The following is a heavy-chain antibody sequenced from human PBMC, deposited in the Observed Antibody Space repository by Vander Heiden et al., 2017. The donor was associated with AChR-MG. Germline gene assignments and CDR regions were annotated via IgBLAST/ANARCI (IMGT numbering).Heavy chain of an antibody. D-gene: IGHD2-2*01. V-gene: IGHV3-30-3*01. J-gene: IGHJ6*02. Sequence: QVQLVESGGGVVQPGRSLRLSCAASGFTFSSYAMHWVRQAPGKGLEWVAVISDEGSNKYDADSVKGRCTIARDNSKNTLYRQRNSMRAEETAVYYCARDLDIVVVPAADPEYGMDVWGQGTTVTVSS. CDR3: ARDLDIVVVPAADPEYGMDV. CDR2: ISDEGSNK. CDR1: GFTFSSYA.